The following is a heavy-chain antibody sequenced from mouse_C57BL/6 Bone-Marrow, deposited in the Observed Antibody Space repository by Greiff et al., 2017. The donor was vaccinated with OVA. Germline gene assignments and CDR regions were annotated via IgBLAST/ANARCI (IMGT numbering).Heavy chain of an antibody. V-gene: IGHV5-4*01. Sequence: EVQRVESGGGLVKPGGSLKLSCAASGFTFSSYAMSWVRQTPEKRLEWVATISDGGSYTYYPDNVKGRFTISRDNAKNNLYLQMSHLKSEDTAMYYCARDYYGSSYDPYWYFDVWGTGTTVTVSS. CDR2: ISDGGSYT. D-gene: IGHD1-1*01. CDR3: ARDYYGSSYDPYWYFDV. J-gene: IGHJ1*03. CDR1: GFTFSSYA.